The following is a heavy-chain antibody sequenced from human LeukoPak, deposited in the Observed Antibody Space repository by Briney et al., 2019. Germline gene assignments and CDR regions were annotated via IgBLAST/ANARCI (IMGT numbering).Heavy chain of an antibody. CDR3: ARDAGDGYVDY. V-gene: IGHV3-53*01. Sequence: GRSLRPSCAVSGFPVSAKYMSWIRQAPRKGLEWVAVIYGGDDTFYADAVKGRLTISRDSSKNTLYFQMNDLRGDDTAVYYCARDAGDGYVDYWGQGTLVTVSS. D-gene: IGHD3-10*01. J-gene: IGHJ4*02. CDR2: IYGGDDT. CDR1: GFPVSAKY.